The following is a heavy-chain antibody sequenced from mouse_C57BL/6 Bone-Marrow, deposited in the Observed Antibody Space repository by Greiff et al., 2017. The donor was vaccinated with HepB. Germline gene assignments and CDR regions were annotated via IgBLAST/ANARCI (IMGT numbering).Heavy chain of an antibody. J-gene: IGHJ4*01. CDR1: GYTFTSYW. CDR3: AREEGYSNYVYYYAMDY. Sequence: VQLQQPGAELVKPGASVKMSCKASGYTFTSYWITWVKQRPGQGLEWIGDIYPGSGSTNYNEKFKSKATLTVDTSSSTAYMQLSSLTSEDSAVYYCAREEGYSNYVYYYAMDYWGQGTSVTVSS. D-gene: IGHD2-5*01. V-gene: IGHV1-55*01. CDR2: IYPGSGST.